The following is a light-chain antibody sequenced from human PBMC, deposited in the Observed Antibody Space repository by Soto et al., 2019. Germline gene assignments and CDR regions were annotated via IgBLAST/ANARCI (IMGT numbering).Light chain of an antibody. J-gene: IGLJ1*01. Sequence: QSALTQPRSVSGSPGQSVTISCTGTSSDVGAYNFVSWYQQHPGKAPELMISDVSRRPSGVPDRFPATKSGNTASLTISGLQAEDEADYYCCSYAGRYSYVFGSGTKVTVL. CDR2: DVS. V-gene: IGLV2-11*01. CDR3: CSYAGRYSYV. CDR1: SSDVGAYNF.